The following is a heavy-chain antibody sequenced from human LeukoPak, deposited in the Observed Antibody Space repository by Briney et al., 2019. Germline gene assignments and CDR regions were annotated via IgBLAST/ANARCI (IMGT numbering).Heavy chain of an antibody. Sequence: GASVKVSCKASVYTFIAYYIHWVRQAPGQGLAWMGWINPNSGGTNYAQRFQGRVTMARDTSITTAYMELSRLRSDDTAVYYCASPWGRWFGELIWYFDLWGRGTLVTVSS. D-gene: IGHD3-10*01. CDR1: VYTFIAYY. V-gene: IGHV1-2*02. J-gene: IGHJ2*01. CDR2: INPNSGGT. CDR3: ASPWGRWFGELIWYFDL.